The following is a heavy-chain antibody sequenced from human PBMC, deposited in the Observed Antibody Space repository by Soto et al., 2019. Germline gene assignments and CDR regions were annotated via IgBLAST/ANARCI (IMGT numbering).Heavy chain of an antibody. V-gene: IGHV3-11*03. CDR3: ARIIAAAGGRRYFDL. CDR1: GFTFSDYY. J-gene: IGHJ2*01. Sequence: QVQLMESGGGLVQPGGSLRLSCAASGFTFSDYYMSWIRQAPGKGLEWVSYINSSSSYTNYADSVKGRFTISRDNAKNSLYLQMNSLRAEDTAVYYCARIIAAAGGRRYFDLWGRGTLVTVSS. CDR2: INSSSSYT. D-gene: IGHD6-13*01.